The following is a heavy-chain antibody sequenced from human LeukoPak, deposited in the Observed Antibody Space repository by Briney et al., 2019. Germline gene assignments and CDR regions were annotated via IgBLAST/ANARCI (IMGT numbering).Heavy chain of an antibody. D-gene: IGHD3-16*01. V-gene: IGHV4-34*01. J-gene: IGHJ5*02. CDR1: GGSFSGYY. CDR2: IDHSGST. Sequence: SETLSLTCAVYGGSFSGYYWSWIRQPPGKGLEWIGEIDHSGSTNYNPSLKSRVTISVDTSKNQFSLKLSSVAAADTAVYYCARGKGGWFDPWGQGTLVTVSS. CDR3: ARGKGGWFDP.